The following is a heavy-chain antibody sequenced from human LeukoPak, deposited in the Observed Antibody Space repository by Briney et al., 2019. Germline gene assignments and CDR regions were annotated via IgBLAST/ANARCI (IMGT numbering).Heavy chain of an antibody. CDR1: GGSISNYY. CDR3: ARDTSYYDILTGFHKPGYFDY. D-gene: IGHD3-9*01. V-gene: IGHV4-59*01. CDR2: IYYSGST. J-gene: IGHJ4*02. Sequence: SETLSLTCTVSGGSISNYYWSWIRQPPGKGLEWIGYIYYSGSTNYNPSLKSRVTTSVDTSKNQFSLKLSSVTAADTAVYYCARDTSYYDILTGFHKPGYFDYWGQGTLVTVSS.